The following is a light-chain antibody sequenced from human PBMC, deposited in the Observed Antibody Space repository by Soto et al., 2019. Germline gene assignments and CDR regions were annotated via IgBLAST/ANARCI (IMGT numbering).Light chain of an antibody. Sequence: EIVMTQSPATLSVSPGERATLSCRASQSVSSNVAWYQQKPGQAPRLLIYDSSTRATGIPARFSGSGSGTEFTLTISSLQSEDFAIYYCQQYNNLPETFGQGTKVEIK. CDR1: QSVSSN. J-gene: IGKJ1*01. V-gene: IGKV3-15*01. CDR2: DSS. CDR3: QQYNNLPET.